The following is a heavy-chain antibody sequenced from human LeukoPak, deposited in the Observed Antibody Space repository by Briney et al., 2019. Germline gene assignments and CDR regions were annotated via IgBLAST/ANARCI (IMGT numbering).Heavy chain of an antibody. CDR2: VYYSGGT. CDR1: GVSISPYY. V-gene: IGHV4-59*12. D-gene: IGHD1-26*01. CDR3: SRESGAFCPFGY. Sequence: PSETLSLTCTVSGVSISPYYWSWIRQPPGKGLEWIGYVYYSGGTNYNPSLNGRVTMSLDESRNQLSLNLTSVTAADTAIYYCSRESGAFCPFGYWGQGTLVIVPP. J-gene: IGHJ4*02.